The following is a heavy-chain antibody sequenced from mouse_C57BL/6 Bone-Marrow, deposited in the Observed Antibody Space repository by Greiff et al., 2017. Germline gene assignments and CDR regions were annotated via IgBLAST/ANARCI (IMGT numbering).Heavy chain of an antibody. V-gene: IGHV3-6*01. D-gene: IGHD1-1*01. CDR2: ISYDGSN. J-gene: IGHJ2*01. Sequence: EVKLMESGPGLVKPSQSLSLTCSVTGYSITSGYYWNWIRQFPGNKLEWMGYISYDGSNNYNPSLKNRISITRDTSKNQFFLKLNSVTTEDTATYYCARGLPFITTFDYWGQGTTLTVSS. CDR1: GYSITSGYY. CDR3: ARGLPFITTFDY.